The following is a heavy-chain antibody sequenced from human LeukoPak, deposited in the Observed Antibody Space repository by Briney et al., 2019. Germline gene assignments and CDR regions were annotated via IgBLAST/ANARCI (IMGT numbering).Heavy chain of an antibody. CDR3: ARVSSSGWSYYFDY. J-gene: IGHJ4*02. CDR1: GYTFTSYA. V-gene: IGHV1-3*01. D-gene: IGHD6-19*01. CDR2: INAGNGST. Sequence: ASVKVSCKASGYTFTSYAMHWVRQAPGQRLEWMGWINAGNGSTKYSQKFQGRVTITRDTSASTAYMELSSLRSGDTAVYYCARVSSSGWSYYFDYWGQGTLVTVSS.